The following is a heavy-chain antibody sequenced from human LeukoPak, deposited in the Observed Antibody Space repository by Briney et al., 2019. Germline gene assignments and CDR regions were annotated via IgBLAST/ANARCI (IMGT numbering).Heavy chain of an antibody. Sequence: QSGGSLRLSCAVSGFTFSNYGMHWVRQAPGKGLEWVAVISDDGNNEYYVDSVKGRFTISRDNSQNTLFLQMNSLRVEDTAVYYCAAGLLGCRGGSCYPTDYWGQGTLVTVSS. D-gene: IGHD2-15*01. CDR2: ISDDGNNE. CDR3: AAGLLGCRGGSCYPTDY. J-gene: IGHJ4*02. V-gene: IGHV3-30*03. CDR1: GFTFSNYG.